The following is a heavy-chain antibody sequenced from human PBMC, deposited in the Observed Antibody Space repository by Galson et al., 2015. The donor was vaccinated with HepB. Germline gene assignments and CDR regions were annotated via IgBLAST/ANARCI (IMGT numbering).Heavy chain of an antibody. CDR1: GFTVSNKN. V-gene: IGHV3-53*05. J-gene: IGHJ6*02. Sequence: SLRLSCAASGFTVSNKNMNWVRQAPGKGLEWVAVIYSGGSTKYADSVKGRFTISRDNSKKTVYLQMNSLRAEDTATYYCAGGGYCRSTTCYDFYYYGMDVWGQGTTVTVSS. D-gene: IGHD2-2*03. CDR3: AGGGYCRSTTCYDFYYYGMDV. CDR2: IYSGGST.